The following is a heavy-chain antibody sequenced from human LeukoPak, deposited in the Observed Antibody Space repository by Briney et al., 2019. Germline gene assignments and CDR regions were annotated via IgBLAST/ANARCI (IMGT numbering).Heavy chain of an antibody. CDR2: INPKSGGT. Sequence: ASVKVSCKASGYIFTGYYIHWTRQAPGQGLEWMGRINPKSGGTNYAQKFQGRVTMTRDTSTSTAYMELSRLKFDDTGVYYCASERLGYNWFDPWGQGTLVTVSS. CDR3: ASERLGYNWFDP. J-gene: IGHJ5*02. D-gene: IGHD3-16*01. CDR1: GYIFTGYY. V-gene: IGHV1-2*05.